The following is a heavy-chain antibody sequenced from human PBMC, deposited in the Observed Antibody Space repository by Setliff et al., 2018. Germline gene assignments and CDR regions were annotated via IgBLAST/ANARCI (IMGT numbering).Heavy chain of an antibody. CDR3: AKRTLYYGDYETYYYYGMDV. D-gene: IGHD4-17*01. CDR1: GYTFTSYG. Sequence: GASVKVSCKASGYTFTSYGISWVRQAPGQGLEWMGWISAYNGNTNYAQKLQGSVTMTTDTSTSTAYMELRSLRSDDTAVYYCAKRTLYYGDYETYYYYGMDVWGQGTTVTVSS. CDR2: ISAYNGNT. J-gene: IGHJ6*02. V-gene: IGHV1-18*01.